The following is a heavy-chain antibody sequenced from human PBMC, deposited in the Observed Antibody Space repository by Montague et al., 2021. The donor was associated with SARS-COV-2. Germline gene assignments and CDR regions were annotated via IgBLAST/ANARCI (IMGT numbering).Heavy chain of an antibody. CDR3: ARGQVTVFGVLIMLPAAGPLDS. V-gene: IGHV4-34*01. Sequence: SETLSLTCAVYGGSFSDYYWTWIRQAPGKGLEWTGEVDHRGSSSYNPSLQSRLTISVDRSKNQFSLRLTSVTAADTAVYYCARGQVTVFGVLIMLPAAGPLDSWGHGTKVTVSS. CDR2: VDHRGSS. D-gene: IGHD3-3*01. CDR1: GGSFSDYY. J-gene: IGHJ3*02.